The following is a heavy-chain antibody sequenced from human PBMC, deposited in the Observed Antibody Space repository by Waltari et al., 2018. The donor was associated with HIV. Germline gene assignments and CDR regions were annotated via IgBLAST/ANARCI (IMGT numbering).Heavy chain of an antibody. CDR1: GFTFSSYS. D-gene: IGHD2-15*01. V-gene: IGHV3-21*01. Sequence: EVQLVESGGGLVKPGGSLRLSCAASGFTFSSYSMNWVRQAPGKGLEWVSSISSSSSYIYYADSVKGRFTISRDNAKNSLYLQMNSLRAEDTAVYYCARDGGDYLVVVVAPDYYGMDVWGQGTTVTVSS. J-gene: IGHJ6*02. CDR3: ARDGGDYLVVVVAPDYYGMDV. CDR2: ISSSSSYI.